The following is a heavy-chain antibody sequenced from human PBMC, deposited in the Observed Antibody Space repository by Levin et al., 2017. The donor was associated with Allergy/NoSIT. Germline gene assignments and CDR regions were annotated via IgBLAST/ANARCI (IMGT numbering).Heavy chain of an antibody. D-gene: IGHD2/OR15-2a*01. Sequence: GESLKISCKASGYTFNSYAISWVRQAPGQGLEWMGWISTYNDDRNYAQKFQGRVTMTTDTSTSTAYMELRSLRSDDTAVYYCARRGGVITPPFEFWGQGTLVTVSS. CDR3: ARRGGVITPPFEF. V-gene: IGHV1-18*01. J-gene: IGHJ4*02. CDR2: ISTYNDDR. CDR1: GYTFNSYA.